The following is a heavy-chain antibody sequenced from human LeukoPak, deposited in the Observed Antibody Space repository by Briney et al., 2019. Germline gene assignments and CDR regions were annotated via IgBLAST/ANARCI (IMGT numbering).Heavy chain of an antibody. CDR1: GFTFSKYD. V-gene: IGHV3-23*01. CDR3: AKKGQADDGGKPD. Sequence: GGSLRLSCAASGFTFSKYDLSWVRQAPGKGLECVSAIDRGVGSTYYADSVKGRFTISRDNSKNTLYLQMNNLRVDDTAVYYCAKKGQADDGGKPDWGQGTLVTVSS. CDR2: IDRGVGST. J-gene: IGHJ4*02.